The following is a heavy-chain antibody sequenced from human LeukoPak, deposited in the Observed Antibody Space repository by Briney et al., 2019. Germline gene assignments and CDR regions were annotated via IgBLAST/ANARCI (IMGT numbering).Heavy chain of an antibody. CDR1: GFTFSKYD. V-gene: IGHV3-23*01. CDR3: AKKGQADDGGKPD. Sequence: GGSLRLSCAASGFTFSKYDLSWVRQAPGKGLECVSAIDRGVGSTYYADSVKGRFTISRDNSKNTLYLQMNNLRVDDTAVYYCAKKGQADDGGKPDWGQGTLVTVSS. CDR2: IDRGVGST. J-gene: IGHJ4*02.